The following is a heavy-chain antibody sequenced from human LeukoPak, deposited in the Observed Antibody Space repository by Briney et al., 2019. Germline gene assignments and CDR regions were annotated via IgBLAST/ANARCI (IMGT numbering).Heavy chain of an antibody. Sequence: GGSLRLSCAASGFTFSSYAVSWVRQAPGKGPEWVSGISGSGDNTYYADSVKGRFTISRDNSKNTLYVQVNSLGTEDTAAYYCAKGSYYDSSGSFYFDYWGLGTLVIVSS. CDR2: ISGSGDNT. V-gene: IGHV3-23*01. CDR3: AKGSYYDSSGSFYFDY. CDR1: GFTFSSYA. J-gene: IGHJ4*02. D-gene: IGHD3-22*01.